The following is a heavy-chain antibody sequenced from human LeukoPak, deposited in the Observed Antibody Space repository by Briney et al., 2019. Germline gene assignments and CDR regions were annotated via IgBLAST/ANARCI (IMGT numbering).Heavy chain of an antibody. V-gene: IGHV4-39*01. CDR3: ARLRQQLVLYYYYGMDV. D-gene: IGHD6-13*01. J-gene: IGHJ6*02. CDR2: IYYSGST. Sequence: PSETLSLTCTVSGGSISSNNYYWGWIRQPPGKGLEWIGNIYYSGSTYYNPSLKSRVSISVDTSKNQFSLKLSSVTAADTAVYYCARLRQQLVLYYYYGMDVWGQGTTVTVSS. CDR1: GGSISSNNYY.